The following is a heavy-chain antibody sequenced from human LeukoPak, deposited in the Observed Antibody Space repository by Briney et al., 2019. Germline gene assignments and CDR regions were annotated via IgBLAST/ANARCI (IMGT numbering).Heavy chain of an antibody. CDR3: AKAVAGKRQYYYYYYMDV. CDR2: IIPIFGTV. J-gene: IGHJ6*03. CDR1: GGTFSSYA. D-gene: IGHD6-19*01. Sequence: SVKVSCKASGGTFSSYAFSWVRQAPGQGLEWMGGIIPIFGTVNYAQKFQGRVTITADKSTSTAYMELSSLRSEDTAVYYCAKAVAGKRQYYYYYYMDVWGKGTTVTVSS. V-gene: IGHV1-69*06.